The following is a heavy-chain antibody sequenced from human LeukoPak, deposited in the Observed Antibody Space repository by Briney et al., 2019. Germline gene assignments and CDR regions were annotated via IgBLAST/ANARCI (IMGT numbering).Heavy chain of an antibody. CDR1: GGSVSSYY. CDR2: IYSSGST. V-gene: IGHV4-4*07. Sequence: SETLSLTCTVSGGSVSSYYWSWIRQPAGKGLEWIGHIYSSGSTNCNPSLKSRVTMSVDTSKNQVSLKLSSVTAADTAVYYCARGSGPYYYYYMDVWGKGTTATVSS. CDR3: ARGSGPYYYYYMDV. J-gene: IGHJ6*03. D-gene: IGHD2-15*01.